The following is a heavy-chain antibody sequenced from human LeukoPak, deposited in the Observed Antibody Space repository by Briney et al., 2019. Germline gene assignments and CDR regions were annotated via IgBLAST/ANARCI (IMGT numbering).Heavy chain of an antibody. J-gene: IGHJ3*02. CDR3: ARPAHYYESSGYYQRAFDI. V-gene: IGHV4-4*02. D-gene: IGHD3-22*01. CDR1: GGSISSNNW. CDR2: IYHIGST. Sequence: SGTLSLTCAVSGGSISSNNWWSWVRQPPGKGLEWIGEIYHIGSTNYNPSLKSRVTISVDKSKNQSSLKLRSVTAADTAVYYCARPAHYYESSGYYQRAFDIWGQGTMVTVSS.